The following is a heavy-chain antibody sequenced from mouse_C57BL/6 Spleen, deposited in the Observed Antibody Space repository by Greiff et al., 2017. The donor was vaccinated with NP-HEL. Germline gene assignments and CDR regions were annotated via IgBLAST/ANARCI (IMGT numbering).Heavy chain of an antibody. CDR2: ISSGSSTI. CDR3: ARSLYYDYGYYFDY. Sequence: EVQVVESGGGLVKPGGSLKLSCAASGFTFSDYGMHWVRQAPEKGLEWVAYISSGSSTIYYADTVKGRFTISRDNAKNTLFLQMTSLRSEDTAMYYCARSLYYDYGYYFDYWGQGTTLTVSS. D-gene: IGHD2-4*01. V-gene: IGHV5-17*01. J-gene: IGHJ2*01. CDR1: GFTFSDYG.